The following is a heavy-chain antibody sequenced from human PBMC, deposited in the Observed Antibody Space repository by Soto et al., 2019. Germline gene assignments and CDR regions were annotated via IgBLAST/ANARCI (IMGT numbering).Heavy chain of an antibody. CDR2: ISSSGDSA. D-gene: IGHD5-18*01. V-gene: IGHV3-23*01. CDR3: AKSDTDLSYGFDP. J-gene: IGHJ5*02. CDR1: GFTFGSYA. Sequence: EVQLLESGGALVQPGGSLRLSCAASGFTFGSYAMIWVRQAPGKGLVWVSTISSSGDSAYYADSVKGRFTVSRDNSMNTLYMQMNSLRAEDTAVYYCAKSDTDLSYGFDPWGQGTVVTVSS.